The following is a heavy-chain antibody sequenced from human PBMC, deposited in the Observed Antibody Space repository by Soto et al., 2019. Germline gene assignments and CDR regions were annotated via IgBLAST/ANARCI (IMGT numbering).Heavy chain of an antibody. CDR3: ARVLEQAYYDFWSGYPGGAFDI. CDR1: GFTFSSYS. D-gene: IGHD3-3*01. J-gene: IGHJ3*02. Sequence: GGSLRLSCAASGFTFSSYSMNWVRQAPGKGLEWVSYISSSSSTIYYADSVKGRFTISRDNAKNSLYLQMNSLRAEDTAVYYCARVLEQAYYDFWSGYPGGAFDIWGQGTMVTVSS. CDR2: ISSSSSTI. V-gene: IGHV3-48*01.